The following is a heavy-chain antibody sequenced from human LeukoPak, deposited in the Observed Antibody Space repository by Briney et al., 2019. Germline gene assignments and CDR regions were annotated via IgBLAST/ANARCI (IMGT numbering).Heavy chain of an antibody. CDR3: ARGGLSSSWPYYYYYGMDV. J-gene: IGHJ6*02. CDR1: GGSFSGYY. Sequence: PSETLSLTCAVYGGSFSGYYWSWIRQPPGKGLEWIGEINHGGSTNYNPSLKSRVTISVDTSKNQFSLKLSSVTAADTAVYYCARGGLSSSWPYYYYYGMDVWGQGTTVTVSS. D-gene: IGHD6-13*01. V-gene: IGHV4-34*01. CDR2: INHGGST.